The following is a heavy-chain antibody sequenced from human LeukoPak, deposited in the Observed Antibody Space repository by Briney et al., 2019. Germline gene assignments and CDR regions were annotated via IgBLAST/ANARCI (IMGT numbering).Heavy chain of an antibody. J-gene: IGHJ5*02. CDR1: GGSISSGDYS. V-gene: IGHV4-30-4*01. CDR3: ARDSTDNWFDP. CDR2: IYYSGST. Sequence: PSQTLSLTCTVSGGSISSGDYSWSWIRQPPGKGLEWIGYIYYSGSTYYNPSLKSRVTISVDTSKNQFSPKLSSVTAADTAVYYCARDSTDNWFDPWGQGTLVTVSS.